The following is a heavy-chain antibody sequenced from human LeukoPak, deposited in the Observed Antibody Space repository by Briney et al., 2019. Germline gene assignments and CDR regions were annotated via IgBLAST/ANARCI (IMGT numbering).Heavy chain of an antibody. CDR2: ISSSSSYI. CDR1: GFTFSSYS. Sequence: PGGSLRLSCAASGFTFSSYSMNWVRQAPGKGLEWVSSISSSSSYIYYADSVKGRFTISRDNAKNSLYLQMNSLRAEDTAVYYWATVIYYDSSGYYYAGDYWGQGTLVTVSS. V-gene: IGHV3-21*01. CDR3: ATVIYYDSSGYYYAGDY. J-gene: IGHJ4*02. D-gene: IGHD3-22*01.